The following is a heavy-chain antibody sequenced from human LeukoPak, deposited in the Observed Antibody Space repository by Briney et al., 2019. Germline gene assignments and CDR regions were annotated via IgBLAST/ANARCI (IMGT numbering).Heavy chain of an antibody. V-gene: IGHV3-23*01. D-gene: IGHD3-3*01. Sequence: PGGSLRLSCAASGFTFSSYAMSWVRQAPGKGLEWVSAISVSDGSTYYADSVKGRFTISRDNSKNTLYLQMNSLRAEDTAVYYCAKTPYYDFWSGYSHFDYWGQGTLVTVSS. CDR3: AKTPYYDFWSGYSHFDY. J-gene: IGHJ4*02. CDR1: GFTFSSYA. CDR2: ISVSDGST.